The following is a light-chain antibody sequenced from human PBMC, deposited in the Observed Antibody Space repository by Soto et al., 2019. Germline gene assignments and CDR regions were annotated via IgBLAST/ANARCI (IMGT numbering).Light chain of an antibody. CDR1: QSVRTN. Sequence: VMTQSPATLSVSPGERATLSCRTSQSVRTNLAWYQQKPGQAPRLLIYGASTRATGVPARFSGSGSGTEFTLTISSLQSGDYAVYSCQQYNTWSPLTFGGGTKVEIK. CDR3: QQYNTWSPLT. V-gene: IGKV3-15*01. J-gene: IGKJ4*01. CDR2: GAS.